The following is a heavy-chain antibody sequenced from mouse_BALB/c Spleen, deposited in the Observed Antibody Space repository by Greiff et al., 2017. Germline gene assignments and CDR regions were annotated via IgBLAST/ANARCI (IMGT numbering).Heavy chain of an antibody. CDR3: ARHDGNSYAMDY. J-gene: IGHJ4*01. D-gene: IGHD2-1*01. CDR1: GFTFSSYA. CDR2: ISSGGSYT. Sequence: EVKLMESGGGLVKPGGSLKLSCAASGFTFSSYAMSWVRQTPEKRLEWVATISSGGSYTYYPDSVKGRFTISRDNAKNTLYLQMSSLRSEDTAMYYCARHDGNSYAMDYWGQGTSVTVSS. V-gene: IGHV5-9-3*01.